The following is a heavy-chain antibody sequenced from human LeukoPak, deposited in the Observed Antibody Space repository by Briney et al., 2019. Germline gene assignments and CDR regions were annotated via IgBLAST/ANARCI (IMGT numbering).Heavy chain of an antibody. J-gene: IGHJ3*02. CDR2: ISSSGSTI. V-gene: IGHV3-11*04. D-gene: IGHD6-19*01. CDR3: ARAGSGWYPHAFDI. CDR1: GFTFSDYY. Sequence: GGALRLSCAASGFTFSDYYMSWIRQAPGKGLEGVSYISSSGSTIYYADSVKGRFTISRDNAKNSLYLQMNSLRAEDTAVYYCARAGSGWYPHAFDIWGQGTMVTVSS.